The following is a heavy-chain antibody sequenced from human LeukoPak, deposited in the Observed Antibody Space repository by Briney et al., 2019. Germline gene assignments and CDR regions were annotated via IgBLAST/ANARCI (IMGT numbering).Heavy chain of an antibody. CDR3: ARALPHRRLMDTTTEQHWFDP. Sequence: ASVKVSCKASGYIFTSYFMHWVRQAPGQGLEWMGLINPSGGSTRYAQKFQGRVTMTRDMSTSTVYMELSSLRSEDTAVYYCARALPHRRLMDTTTEQHWFDPWGQGTLVTVSS. J-gene: IGHJ5*02. V-gene: IGHV1-46*01. D-gene: IGHD5-18*01. CDR1: GYIFTSYF. CDR2: INPSGGST.